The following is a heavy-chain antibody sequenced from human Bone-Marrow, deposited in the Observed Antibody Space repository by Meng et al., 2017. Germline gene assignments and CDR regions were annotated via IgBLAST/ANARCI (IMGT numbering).Heavy chain of an antibody. Sequence: ASVKVSCKASGYTFTGYYMHWVRQAPGQGLEWMGWINPNSGGTNYAQKFQGRVTVTRDTSISTAYMELGRLRSDDTAVYYCARVSAKYCSGGSCYSWFDPWGQGTLVTVSS. CDR3: ARVSAKYCSGGSCYSWFDP. J-gene: IGHJ5*02. CDR2: INPNSGGT. CDR1: GYTFTGYY. V-gene: IGHV1-2*02. D-gene: IGHD2-15*01.